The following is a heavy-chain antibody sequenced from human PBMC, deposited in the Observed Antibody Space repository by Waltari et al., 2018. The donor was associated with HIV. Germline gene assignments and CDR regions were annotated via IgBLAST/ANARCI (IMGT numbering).Heavy chain of an antibody. CDR1: GSTFTGYY. V-gene: IGHV1-2*06. D-gene: IGHD6-13*01. Sequence: QVQLVQSGAEVKKPGASVKVSCKPSGSTFTGYYMPWVRQAPGQGLEWMGRINPNSGGTNYAQKFQGRVTMTRDTSISTAYMELSRLRSDDTAVYYCALQQLGYYYYYGMDVWGQGTTVTVSS. CDR2: INPNSGGT. CDR3: ALQQLGYYYYYGMDV. J-gene: IGHJ6*02.